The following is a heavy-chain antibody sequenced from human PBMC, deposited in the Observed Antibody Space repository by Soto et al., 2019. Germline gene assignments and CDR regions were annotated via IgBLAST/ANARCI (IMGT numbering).Heavy chain of an antibody. D-gene: IGHD1-1*01. CDR2: ISGSGGST. V-gene: IGHV3-23*01. Sequence: PGGSLXLSCAASGFXFSSYAMSWVRQAPGKGLEWVSAISGSGGSTYYADSVKGRFTISRDNSKNTLYLQMNSLRAEDTAVYYCAKSPERYYSYMDVWGKGTTVTVSS. CDR1: GFXFSSYA. J-gene: IGHJ6*03. CDR3: AKSPERYYSYMDV.